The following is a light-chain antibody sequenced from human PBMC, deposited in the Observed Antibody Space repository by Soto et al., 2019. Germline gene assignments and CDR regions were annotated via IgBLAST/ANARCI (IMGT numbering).Light chain of an antibody. CDR1: SSDVGSYNL. V-gene: IGLV2-14*02. Sequence: QSALTQPASVSGSPGQSITISCTGTSSDVGSYNLVSWYQQHPGKAPKLMIYEGSKRPSGVSNRFSGSKSGNTASLTISGLQTEDEAEYYCTSYTSSSTYVFGTGTKVTVL. J-gene: IGLJ1*01. CDR3: TSYTSSSTYV. CDR2: EGS.